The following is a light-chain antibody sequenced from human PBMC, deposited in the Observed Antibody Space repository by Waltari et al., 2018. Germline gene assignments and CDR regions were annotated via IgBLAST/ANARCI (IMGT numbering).Light chain of an antibody. J-gene: IGLJ2*01. CDR2: EVT. CDR1: SSDAGGYNY. Sequence: QSALPQPPSASGSPGQSVTISCTGTSSDAGGYNYVPWYQQYPHKAPKLIIYEVTKGPSGVPDRFSGSKSGNTASLTVSGLQAEDEADYYCTSYGGSNNFVIFGGGTKLTVL. CDR3: TSYGGSNNFVI. V-gene: IGLV2-8*01.